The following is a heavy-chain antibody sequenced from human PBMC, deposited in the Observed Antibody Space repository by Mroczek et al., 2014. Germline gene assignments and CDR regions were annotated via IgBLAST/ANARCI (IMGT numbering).Heavy chain of an antibody. V-gene: IGHV1-2*06. Sequence: QVQLVESGADVRKPGASVKVSCKASGYTFSDYYIHWVRQAPGQGLEWLGRINCKNGGTNYAPKFQGRVTMTIDMSITTVHMEVTNLRFDDTAMFFCARDPLTNSWPRLVDWGQGTLVTVSS. CDR3: ARDPLTNSWPRLVD. D-gene: IGHD6-13*01. CDR1: GYTFSDYY. J-gene: IGHJ4*02. CDR2: INCKNGGT.